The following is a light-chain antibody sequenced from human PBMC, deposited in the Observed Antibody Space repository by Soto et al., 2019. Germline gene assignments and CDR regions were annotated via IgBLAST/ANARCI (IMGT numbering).Light chain of an antibody. CDR2: GAS. CDR3: QQYNNWPLT. CDR1: QTINNN. J-gene: IGKJ5*01. Sequence: VMTENKATLSVSPGERSTLSFRASQTINNNVAWYQLKDGQVPRLVIYGASTRATDIPARFSGSGSGTEFTLTISSLQSEDFAVYYCQQYNNWPLTFGQGTLLAVK. V-gene: IGKV3-15*01.